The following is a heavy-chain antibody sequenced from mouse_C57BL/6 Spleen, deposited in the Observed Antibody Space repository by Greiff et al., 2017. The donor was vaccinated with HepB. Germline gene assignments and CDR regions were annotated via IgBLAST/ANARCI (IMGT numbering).Heavy chain of an antibody. J-gene: IGHJ4*01. Sequence: EVKLMESGGGLVQPGGSLSLSCAASGFTFTDYYMSWVRQPPGKALEWLGFIRNKANGYTTEYSASVKGRFTISRDNSQSILYLQMNALRAEDSATYYCARYTGYYYYYAMDYWGQGTSVTVSS. V-gene: IGHV7-3*01. D-gene: IGHD2-3*01. CDR2: IRNKANGYTT. CDR3: ARYTGYYYYYAMDY. CDR1: GFTFTDYY.